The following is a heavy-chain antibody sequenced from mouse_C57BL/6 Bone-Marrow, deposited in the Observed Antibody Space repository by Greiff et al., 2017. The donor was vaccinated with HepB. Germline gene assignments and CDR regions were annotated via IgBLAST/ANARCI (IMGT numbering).Heavy chain of an antibody. CDR2: ISDGGSYT. J-gene: IGHJ2*01. Sequence: DVKLVESGGGLVKPGGSLKLSCAASGFTFSSYAMSWVRQTPEKRLEWVATISDGGSYTYYPDNVKGRFTISRDNAKNNLYLQMSNLKSEDTAMYYCARIYYGNYDFDYWGQGTTLTVSS. V-gene: IGHV5-4*03. CDR3: ARIYYGNYDFDY. D-gene: IGHD2-1*01. CDR1: GFTFSSYA.